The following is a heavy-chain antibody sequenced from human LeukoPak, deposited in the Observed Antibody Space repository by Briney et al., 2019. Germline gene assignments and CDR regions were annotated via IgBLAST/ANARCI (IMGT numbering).Heavy chain of an antibody. J-gene: IGHJ6*03. CDR1: GFTFSSYR. Sequence: RGSLRLSCAASGFTFSSYRMNWVRQAPGKGLEWVSSISSSSTYIYYADSVKGRFTISRDNAKNSLYLQMNSLRAEDTAVYYCARDEYSYGYYYYYMDVWGKGTTVTVSS. V-gene: IGHV3-21*01. CDR2: ISSSSTYI. CDR3: ARDEYSYGYYYYYMDV. D-gene: IGHD5-18*01.